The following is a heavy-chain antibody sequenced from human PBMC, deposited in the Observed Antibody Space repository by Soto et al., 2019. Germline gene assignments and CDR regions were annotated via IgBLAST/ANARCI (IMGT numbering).Heavy chain of an antibody. V-gene: IGHV3-15*01. J-gene: IGHJ6*03. D-gene: IGHD3-3*01. Sequence: PGGSLRLSCAASGFTFSNAWMSWVRQAPGKGLEWVGRIKSKTDGGTTDYAAPVKGRFTISRDDSKNTLYLQMNSLKTEDTAVYYCTTGTIFADYYMDVWGKGTTVTVSS. CDR2: IKSKTDGGTT. CDR3: TTGTIFADYYMDV. CDR1: GFTFSNAW.